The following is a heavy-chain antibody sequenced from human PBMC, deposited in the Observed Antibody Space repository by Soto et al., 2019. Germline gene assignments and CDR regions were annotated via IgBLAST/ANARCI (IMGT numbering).Heavy chain of an antibody. V-gene: IGHV1-69*05. CDR3: ARHGVRGGTRGYGMDV. D-gene: IGHD3-10*02. Sequence: QVQLVQSGAEVKKPGSSVKVSCKASGGTFSSYAISWVRQAPGQGLEWMGGIIPIFGTANYAQKFQGRVTMTXXEXTXXAYMGLSSLRSEDTAVYYCARHGVRGGTRGYGMDVGGQGTTDT. J-gene: IGHJ6*02. CDR1: GGTFSSYA. CDR2: IIPIFGTA.